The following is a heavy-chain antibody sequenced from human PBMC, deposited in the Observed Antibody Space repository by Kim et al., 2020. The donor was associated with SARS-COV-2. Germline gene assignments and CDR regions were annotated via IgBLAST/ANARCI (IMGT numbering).Heavy chain of an antibody. CDR1: GYTLTELS. V-gene: IGHV1-24*01. Sequence: ASVKVSCKVSGYTLTELSMHWVRQAPGKGLEWMGGFDPEDGETIYAQKFQGRVTMTEDTSTDTAYMELSSLRSEDTAVYYCATYSRVYDSSGYYPSFDYWGQGTLVTVSS. D-gene: IGHD3-22*01. J-gene: IGHJ4*02. CDR2: FDPEDGET. CDR3: ATYSRVYDSSGYYPSFDY.